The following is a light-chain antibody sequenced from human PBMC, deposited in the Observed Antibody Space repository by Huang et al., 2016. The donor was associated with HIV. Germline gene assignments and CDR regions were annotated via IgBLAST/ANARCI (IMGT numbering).Light chain of an antibody. CDR1: QSIFHSPTNKNY. J-gene: IGKJ4*01. Sequence: DIVMTQSPDSLAVSLGERAVINCKSSQSIFHSPTNKNYLAWYQQKPGQPPKLLIYWASSRESGVPDRVSGSGSGTDFTLAISGLQAEDVAVYYCQQYYVTPLTFGGGTKVQIK. CDR3: QQYYVTPLT. V-gene: IGKV4-1*01. CDR2: WAS.